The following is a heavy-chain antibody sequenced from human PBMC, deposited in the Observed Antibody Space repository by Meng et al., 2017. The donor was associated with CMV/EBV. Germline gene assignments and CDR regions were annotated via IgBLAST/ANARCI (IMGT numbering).Heavy chain of an antibody. D-gene: IGHD2-2*01. CDR3: ARDLMNCSSTSCANWFDP. J-gene: IGHJ5*02. CDR1: GGSISSSY. Sequence: QGPLQESRPGLFKPPETLSLTCTVSGGSISSSYWSWIRQPAGKGLEWIGRIYTSGSTNYNPSLKSRVTMSVDTSKNQFSLKLSSVTAADTAVYYCARDLMNCSSTSCANWFDPWGQGTLVTVSS. V-gene: IGHV4-4*07. CDR2: IYTSGST.